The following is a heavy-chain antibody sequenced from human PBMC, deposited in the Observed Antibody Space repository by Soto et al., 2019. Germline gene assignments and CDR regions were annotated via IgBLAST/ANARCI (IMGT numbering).Heavy chain of an antibody. Sequence: SETLSLTCTVSGGSISSSSYYWGWILHPPGKGLEWIGSIYYSGSTYYNPSLKSRVTISVDTSKNQFSLKLSSVTAADTAVYYCARKQWLVSYYFDYWGQGTLVTVSS. D-gene: IGHD6-19*01. J-gene: IGHJ4*02. CDR1: GGSISSSSYY. V-gene: IGHV4-39*01. CDR3: ARKQWLVSYYFDY. CDR2: IYYSGST.